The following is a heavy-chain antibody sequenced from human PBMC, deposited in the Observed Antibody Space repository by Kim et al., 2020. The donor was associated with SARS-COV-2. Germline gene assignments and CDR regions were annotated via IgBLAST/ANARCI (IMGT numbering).Heavy chain of an antibody. V-gene: IGHV3-23*01. CDR3: AKDSGSSLN. D-gene: IGHD1-26*01. CDR2: GST. Sequence: GSTYYADSVKGRFTISRDNSKNTLYLQMNSLRAEDTAVYYCAKDSGSSLNWGQGTLVTVSS. J-gene: IGHJ4*02.